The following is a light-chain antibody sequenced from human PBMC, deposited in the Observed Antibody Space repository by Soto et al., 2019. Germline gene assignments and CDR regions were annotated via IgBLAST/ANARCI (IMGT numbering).Light chain of an antibody. CDR2: STS. J-gene: IGLJ1*01. CDR3: ALFMGNGISV. Sequence: QAVVTQESSFSVSPGGTVTLTCGLISGSVSTANNPNWYQQTPGQAPRSLIYSTSTRSSGVPDRFSGSILGNKAALTIKGAQADDESDYYCALFMGNGISVFGTGTKLTVL. V-gene: IGLV8-61*01. CDR1: SGSVSTANN.